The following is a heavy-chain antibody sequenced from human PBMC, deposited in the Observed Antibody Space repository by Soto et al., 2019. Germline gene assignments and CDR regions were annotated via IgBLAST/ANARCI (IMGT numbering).Heavy chain of an antibody. J-gene: IGHJ6*02. V-gene: IGHV3-20*04. Sequence: PGGSLRLSCAASGFTFDDYGMSWVRQAPGKGLEWVSGINWNGGSTTYVDSVKGRFTISRDNAKNSLYLKMNSLRVEDTALYYCARIPVGYDYAMEVWGQGTTVTVS. CDR1: GFTFDDYG. CDR3: ARIPVGYDYAMEV. CDR2: INWNGGST. D-gene: IGHD1-26*01.